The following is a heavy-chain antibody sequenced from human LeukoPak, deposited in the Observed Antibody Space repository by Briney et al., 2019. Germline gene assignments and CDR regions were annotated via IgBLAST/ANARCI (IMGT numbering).Heavy chain of an antibody. Sequence: SETLSLTCTVSGGSISSYYWSWIRQPPGKGLEWIGYIYYSGSTNYNPSLKSRVTISVDTSKNQFSLKLRSVTAADTAVYYCASGRGTTVTPFDYWGQGTLVTVSS. V-gene: IGHV4-59*01. CDR1: GGSISSYY. CDR3: ASGRGTTVTPFDY. D-gene: IGHD4-17*01. CDR2: IYYSGST. J-gene: IGHJ4*02.